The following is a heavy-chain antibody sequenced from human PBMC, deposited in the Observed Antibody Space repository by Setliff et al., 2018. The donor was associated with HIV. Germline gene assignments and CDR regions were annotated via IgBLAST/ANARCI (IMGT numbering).Heavy chain of an antibody. D-gene: IGHD3-3*01. CDR1: GGSFNDYY. CDR3: ARHVDGGLWNAYYYYGLDV. CDR2: IDHSGST. V-gene: IGHV4-34*01. Sequence: SETLSLTCAVYGGSFNDYYWTWIRQPPGKGLEWIGEIDHSGSTKYHASLKSRVTISIDTSKNQISLKLSSVTAADTAVYYCARHVDGGLWNAYYYYGLDVWGQGTAVTVSS. J-gene: IGHJ6*02.